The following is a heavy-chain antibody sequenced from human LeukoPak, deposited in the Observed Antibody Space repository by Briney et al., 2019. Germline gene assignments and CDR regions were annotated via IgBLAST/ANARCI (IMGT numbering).Heavy chain of an antibody. Sequence: PGGSLRLSCVASGFTVSSNYMNWVRQAPGKGLEWVSVIYSGGSTYYADSVKGRFTISRDNSKNTLYLQMNSLRAEDTAVYYCAKAARVPAAIAGFDYWGQGTLVTVSS. J-gene: IGHJ4*02. V-gene: IGHV3-53*05. CDR2: IYSGGST. CDR1: GFTVSSNY. D-gene: IGHD2-2*02. CDR3: AKAARVPAAIAGFDY.